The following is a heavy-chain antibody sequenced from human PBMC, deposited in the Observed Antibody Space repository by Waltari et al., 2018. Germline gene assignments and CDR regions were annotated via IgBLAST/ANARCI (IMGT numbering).Heavy chain of an antibody. V-gene: IGHV4-34*01. J-gene: IGHJ4*02. CDR1: GGSFSGYY. Sequence: QVQLQQWGAGLLKPSETLSLTCAVYGGSFSGYYWSWIRQPPGKGLEWIGEINHSGSTNYNTSLKSRVTISVDPSKNQFSLKLSSVTAADTAVYYCARRLRGKYYFDYWGQGTLVTVSS. CDR2: INHSGST. CDR3: ARRLRGKYYFDY. D-gene: IGHD3-10*01.